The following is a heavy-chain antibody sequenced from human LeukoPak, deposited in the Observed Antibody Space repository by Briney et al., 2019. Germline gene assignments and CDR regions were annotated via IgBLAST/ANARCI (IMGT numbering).Heavy chain of an antibody. CDR2: IYYSGST. J-gene: IGHJ3*02. Sequence: PSETLSLTCTVPGGSISSGDYYWSWIRQPPGKGLEWIGYIYYSGSTYYNPSLKSRVTISVDTSKNQFSLKLSSVTAADTAVYYCARVLGTGDAFDIWGQGTMVTVSS. CDR3: ARVLGTGDAFDI. D-gene: IGHD3-16*01. V-gene: IGHV4-30-4*01. CDR1: GGSISSGDYY.